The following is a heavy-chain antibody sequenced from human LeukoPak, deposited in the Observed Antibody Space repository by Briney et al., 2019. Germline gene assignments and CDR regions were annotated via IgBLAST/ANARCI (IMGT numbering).Heavy chain of an antibody. J-gene: IGHJ3*02. CDR1: GYTFTNYA. CDR3: ARARSAWASDAFDI. D-gene: IGHD6-19*01. Sequence: ASVKVSFKASGYTFTNYAMNWVRQAPGQGLEWMGWINTNTGNPTYAQGFTGRFVFSLDTSVSTAYLQISSLKAEDTAVYYCARARSAWASDAFDIWGQGTMVTVSS. V-gene: IGHV7-4-1*02. CDR2: INTNTGNP.